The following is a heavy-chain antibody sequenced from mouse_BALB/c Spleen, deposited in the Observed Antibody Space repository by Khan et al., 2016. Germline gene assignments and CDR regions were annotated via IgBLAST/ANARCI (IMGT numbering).Heavy chain of an antibody. CDR1: GFTFSSFA. V-gene: IGHV5-9-4*01. CDR2: ISSGGSYT. CDR3: ARDYGSSPFAY. D-gene: IGHD1-1*01. J-gene: IGHJ3*01. Sequence: EVELVESGGGLVKPGGSLKLSCVASGFTFSSFAMSWVRQSPEKRLEWVAEISSGGSYTYYPDTVTGRFTIYRDNAKNTLYPEMRSLSSEDTAMYYCARDYGSSPFAYWGQGTLVTVSA.